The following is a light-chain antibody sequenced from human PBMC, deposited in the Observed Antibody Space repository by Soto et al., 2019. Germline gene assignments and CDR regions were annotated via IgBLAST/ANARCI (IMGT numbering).Light chain of an antibody. CDR1: QALKRSF. CDR3: QQYDHSPRT. CDR2: GVS. V-gene: IGKV3-20*01. Sequence: IVLTQSPGTLSLSPGERASLSCRASQALKRSFLAWYQHKPGQSPRLLISGVSSRAAGVPDRFSGSGSGTDFTLTISRLEPQDSAVYFCQQYDHSPRTFGQGTRWIS. J-gene: IGKJ1*01.